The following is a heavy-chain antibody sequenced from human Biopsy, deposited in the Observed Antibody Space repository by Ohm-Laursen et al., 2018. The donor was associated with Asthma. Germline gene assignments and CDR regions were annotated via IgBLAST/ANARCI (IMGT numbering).Heavy chain of an antibody. J-gene: IGHJ4*02. CDR3: ARKAGSCISRTCYSLDF. CDR2: INSVFGTT. CDR1: GGTFNTYV. Sequence: GASVKVSCKSLGGTFNTYVIGWVRQAPGQGLEWMGGINSVFGTTTYPQKFQDRVTITEDDSTSTVYTELSSLRSEDTAVYYCARKAGSCISRTCYSLDFWGQGTLVTVSS. D-gene: IGHD2-2*01. V-gene: IGHV1-69*13.